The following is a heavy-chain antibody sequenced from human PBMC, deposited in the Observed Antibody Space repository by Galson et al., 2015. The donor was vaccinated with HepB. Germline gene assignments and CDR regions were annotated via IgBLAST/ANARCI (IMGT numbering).Heavy chain of an antibody. CDR3: AKFDDIVVVPAAIDFY. V-gene: IGHV3-23*01. Sequence: SLRLSCAASGFTFSSYAMSWVRQAPGKGLEWVSAISGSGGSTYYADSVKGRFTISRDNSKNTLYLQMNSLRAEDTAVYYCAKFDDIVVVPAAIDFYWGQGTLVTVSS. CDR2: ISGSGGST. CDR1: GFTFSSYA. J-gene: IGHJ4*02. D-gene: IGHD2-2*01.